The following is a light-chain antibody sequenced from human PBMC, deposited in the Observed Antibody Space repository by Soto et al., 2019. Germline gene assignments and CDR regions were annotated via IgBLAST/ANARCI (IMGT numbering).Light chain of an antibody. J-gene: IGLJ2*01. CDR3: AAWDDSLNGVV. CDR2: SNT. CDR1: SSNIGSHT. Sequence: QSALTQPHSASGTPGQTIAISCSGGSSNIGSHTVNWYQQLPGTAPRLLIYSNTQRPSGVPDRFSGSKSGTSASLAISGLQSEYEGDYYCAAWDDSLNGVVFGGGTKLTVL. V-gene: IGLV1-44*01.